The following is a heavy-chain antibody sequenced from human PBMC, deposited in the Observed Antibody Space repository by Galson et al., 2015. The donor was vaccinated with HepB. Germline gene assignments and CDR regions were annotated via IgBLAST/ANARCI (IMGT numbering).Heavy chain of an antibody. V-gene: IGHV3-7*01. D-gene: IGHD2-21*01. CDR3: ATYLRHFNY. J-gene: IGHJ4*02. CDR2: IKEDGSAK. CDR1: GFTFSSYW. Sequence: SLRLSCAASGFTFSSYWMSWVRQAPGKGLEWVAVIKEDGSAKFYVDSMKGRFTISRDNAKNSLYLQMNSLRAEDTAMYYCATYLRHFNYWGQGTLVTVSS.